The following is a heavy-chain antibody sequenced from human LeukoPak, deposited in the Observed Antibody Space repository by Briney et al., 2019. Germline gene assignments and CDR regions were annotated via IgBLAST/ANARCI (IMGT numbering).Heavy chain of an antibody. CDR3: ARDWGELVGATYMFRY. V-gene: IGHV1-46*01. CDR2: INPSGGST. J-gene: IGHJ4*02. Sequence: ASVKVSCKASGYTFTSYYMHWVRQAPGQGLEWMGMINPSGGSTNYAQKFQGRVTMTRDTSRSTVYMELSNLRSEDTAVYYCARDWGELVGATYMFRYWGQGTLVTVSS. D-gene: IGHD1-26*01. CDR1: GYTFTSYY.